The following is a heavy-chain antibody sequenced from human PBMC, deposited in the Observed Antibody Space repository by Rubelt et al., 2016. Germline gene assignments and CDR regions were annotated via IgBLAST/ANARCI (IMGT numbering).Heavy chain of an antibody. Sequence: QVQLQESGPGLVKPSQTLSLTCTVSGGSISSGGYYWSWIRQHPGKGLEWIGYIYYSGSTYYNPSLKSRVTVSVDKSKNQFSLKLSSVTAADTAVYYCASTSGQLVPGYYYYYGMDVWGQGTTVTVSS. V-gene: IGHV4-31*03. J-gene: IGHJ6*02. D-gene: IGHD6-13*01. CDR3: ASTSGQLVPGYYYYYGMDV. CDR1: GGSISSGGYY. CDR2: IYYSGST.